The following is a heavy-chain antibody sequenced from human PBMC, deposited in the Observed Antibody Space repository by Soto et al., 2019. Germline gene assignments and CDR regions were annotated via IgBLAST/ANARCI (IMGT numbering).Heavy chain of an antibody. CDR1: GYTFTSYD. D-gene: IGHD1-1*01. V-gene: IGHV1-8*01. Sequence: QVQLVQSGAEVKKPGASVKVSCKASGYTFTSYDINWLRQATGQGREWMGWMNPNSGNTGYAQKFRGRVTMTRNTSISTAYMELSSLRSEDTAVYYCARERTGTSSMDVWGQGTTVTVSS. J-gene: IGHJ6*02. CDR2: MNPNSGNT. CDR3: ARERTGTSSMDV.